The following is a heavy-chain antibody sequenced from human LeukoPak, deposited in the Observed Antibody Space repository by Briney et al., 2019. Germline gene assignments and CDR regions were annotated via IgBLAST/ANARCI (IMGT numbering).Heavy chain of an antibody. CDR2: IIPIFGTA. V-gene: IGHV1-69*05. CDR1: GGTFSSYV. CDR3: ARSPNPSGGTGYNWFDP. J-gene: IGHJ5*02. D-gene: IGHD2-15*01. Sequence: SVKVSCKASGGTFSSYVISWVRQAPGQGLEWMGGIIPIFGTANYAQKFQGRVTITTDESTSTAYMELSSLRSEDTAVYYCARSPNPSGGTGYNWFDPWGQGTLVTVSS.